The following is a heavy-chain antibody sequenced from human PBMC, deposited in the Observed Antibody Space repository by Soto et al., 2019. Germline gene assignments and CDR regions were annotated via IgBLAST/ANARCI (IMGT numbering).Heavy chain of an antibody. Sequence: SETLSLTCTVSGGSISSGGYYWSWIRQHPGKGLEWIGYIYYSGSTYYNPSLKSRVTISVDTSKNQFSLKLSSVTAADTAVYYCARDPSYYDSSGYYYVIDYWGQGTLVTVSS. V-gene: IGHV4-31*03. CDR1: GGSISSGGYY. J-gene: IGHJ4*02. D-gene: IGHD3-22*01. CDR2: IYYSGST. CDR3: ARDPSYYDSSGYYYVIDY.